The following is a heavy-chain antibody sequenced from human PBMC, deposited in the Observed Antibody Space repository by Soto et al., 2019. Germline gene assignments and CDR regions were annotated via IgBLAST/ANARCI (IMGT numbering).Heavy chain of an antibody. D-gene: IGHD3-22*01. V-gene: IGHV4-4*02. Sequence: QVQLQESGPGLVKPSGTLSLTCAVSGGSISSSHWWSWVRQPPGKGLEWIGEIYHSGSTNYNPSLKSRVTISVDKSKNQSSLKLSSVTAADTAVYYCARETYYYDSSGYRKGNWFDPWGQGTMVTVSS. CDR2: IYHSGST. J-gene: IGHJ5*02. CDR1: GGSISSSHW. CDR3: ARETYYYDSSGYRKGNWFDP.